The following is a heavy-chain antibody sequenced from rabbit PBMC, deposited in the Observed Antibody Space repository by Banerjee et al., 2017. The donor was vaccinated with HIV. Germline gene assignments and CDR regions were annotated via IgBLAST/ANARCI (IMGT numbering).Heavy chain of an antibody. J-gene: IGHJ6*01. Sequence: QSLEESGGDLVKPGASLTLTCKASGIDFSSYYYIYWVRQAPGKGLEWIGYINTGSGSTWYANWAKGRFTISKTSSTTVTLQMTSLTAANTATYFCARAGYANYGGATAMDLWGPGTLVTVS. V-gene: IGHV1S40*01. CDR3: ARAGYANYGGATAMDL. CDR2: INTGSGST. CDR1: GIDFSSYYY. D-gene: IGHD6-1*01.